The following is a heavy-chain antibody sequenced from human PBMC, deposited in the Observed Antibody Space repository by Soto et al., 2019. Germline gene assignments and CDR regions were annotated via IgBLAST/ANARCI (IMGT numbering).Heavy chain of an antibody. CDR3: ARSGPYGDYDY. Sequence: EVQLVESGGGLVQPGGSLRLSCAASGFTVSSNHMSWVRQAPGKGLEWVSVIYSGGSTYYADSVKGRFTISRDNYKNTLYLKMDSLRAEDTAVYYCARSGPYGDYDYWGQGTLVTVSS. CDR2: IYSGGST. D-gene: IGHD4-17*01. V-gene: IGHV3-66*01. J-gene: IGHJ4*02. CDR1: GFTVSSNH.